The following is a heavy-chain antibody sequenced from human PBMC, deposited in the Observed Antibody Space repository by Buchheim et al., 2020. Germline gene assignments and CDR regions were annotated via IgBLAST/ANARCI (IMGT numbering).Heavy chain of an antibody. CDR2: ISYDGSNK. V-gene: IGHV3-30*18. J-gene: IGHJ4*02. Sequence: VQLMESGGGLVKPGRSLRLSCAASGFTFSSYGMHWVRQAPGKGLEWVAVISYDGSNKYYADAVKGRFTISRDKSKNTLYLQMNSLRAEDTAVYYCAKLFVSIAVDGTDIVWDYWGQGTL. D-gene: IGHD6-19*01. CDR1: GFTFSSYG. CDR3: AKLFVSIAVDGTDIVWDY.